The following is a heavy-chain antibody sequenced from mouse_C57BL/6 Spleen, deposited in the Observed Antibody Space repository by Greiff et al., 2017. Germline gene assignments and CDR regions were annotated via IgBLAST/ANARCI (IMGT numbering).Heavy chain of an antibody. D-gene: IGHD3-2*02. Sequence: EVQLQESGPVLVKPGASVKMSCKASGYTFTDYYMNWVKQSHGKSLEWIGVINPYNGGTSYNQKFKGKATLTVDKSSSTAYMELNSLTSEDSAVYYCARSRQRGAMDYWGQGTSVTVSS. J-gene: IGHJ4*01. CDR1: GYTFTDYY. CDR3: ARSRQRGAMDY. V-gene: IGHV1-19*01. CDR2: INPYNGGT.